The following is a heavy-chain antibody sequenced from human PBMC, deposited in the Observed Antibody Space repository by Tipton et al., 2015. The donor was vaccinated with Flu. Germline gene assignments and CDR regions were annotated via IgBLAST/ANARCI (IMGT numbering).Heavy chain of an antibody. D-gene: IGHD3-22*01. V-gene: IGHV4-59*01. Sequence: LRLSCTVSGGSISSYYWSWIRQPPGKGLEWIGHIYYSGSTNYNPSLKSRVTISVGTSKNQFSLKLSSVTAADTAVYYCARRYYDSSGPLDYWGQGTLVTVSS. J-gene: IGHJ4*02. CDR1: GGSISSYY. CDR3: ARRYYDSSGPLDY. CDR2: IYYSGST.